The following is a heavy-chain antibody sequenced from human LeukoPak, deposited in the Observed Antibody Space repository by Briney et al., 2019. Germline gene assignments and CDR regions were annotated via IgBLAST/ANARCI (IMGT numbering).Heavy chain of an antibody. CDR2: IWYDGSNK. CDR3: TRDHGLDV. J-gene: IGHJ6*02. CDR1: RFTLSRHA. Sequence: PGRSLRLSCAASRFTLSRHAMHWVRQAPGKGLEWVAVIWYDGSNKYYAESVKGRFTMSRDNAKNMLYLEMNSLRVEDTAVYFCTRDHGLDVWGQGTTVTVSS. V-gene: IGHV3-33*08.